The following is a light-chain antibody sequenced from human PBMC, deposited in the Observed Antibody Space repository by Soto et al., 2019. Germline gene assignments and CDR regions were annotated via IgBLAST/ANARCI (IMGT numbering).Light chain of an antibody. V-gene: IGKV1-6*01. CDR1: QGIRND. CDR3: LQLFSPPIT. CDR2: GAS. Sequence: AIQMTQFPSSLSASVGDRVTTTCRASQGIRNDLGWYQQKSGKAPKLLIFGASTLQSGVPSRFSGSGSGTDFTLTISSLQPEDFATYYCLQLFSPPITFGQSTRLE. J-gene: IGKJ5*01.